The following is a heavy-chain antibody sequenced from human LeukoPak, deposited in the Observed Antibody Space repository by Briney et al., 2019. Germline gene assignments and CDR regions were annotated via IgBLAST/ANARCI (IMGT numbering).Heavy chain of an antibody. CDR1: GVSISSGGYY. CDR3: ARDVRGGDCQLDY. D-gene: IGHD2-21*02. CDR2: IYYSGST. J-gene: IGHJ4*02. Sequence: PSETLSLTCTVSGVSISSGGYYWSWIRQHPGKGLEWIGYIYYSGSTYCNPSLKSRVTISVDTSKNQFSLKLSSVTAADTAVYYCARDVRGGDCQLDYWGQGTLVTVSS. V-gene: IGHV4-31*03.